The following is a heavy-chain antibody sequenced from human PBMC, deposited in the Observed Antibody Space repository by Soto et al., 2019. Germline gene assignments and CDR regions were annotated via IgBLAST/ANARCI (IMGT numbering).Heavy chain of an antibody. CDR2: IGTHADTT. J-gene: IGHJ3*02. CDR3: ARPYVEVAVNDAFDI. D-gene: IGHD3-16*01. CDR1: GFTFSTYA. V-gene: IGHV3-23*02. Sequence: GGSLRLSCAASGFTFSTYALTWVRQAPGKGLEWVSSIGTHADTTYYVDSVKGRFSISRDNSKNTVYLQMSSLSAEDTAVYYCARPYVEVAVNDAFDIWGRGTMVTVSS.